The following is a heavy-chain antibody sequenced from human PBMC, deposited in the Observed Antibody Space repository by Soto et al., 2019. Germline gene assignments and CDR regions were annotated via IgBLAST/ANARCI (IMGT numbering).Heavy chain of an antibody. D-gene: IGHD6-13*01. CDR3: AIYSSRPLYFDGMDV. J-gene: IGHJ6*02. V-gene: IGHV3-21*01. CDR1: GFTFSSYS. Sequence: PGGSLRLSCAASGFTFSSYSMNWVRQAPGKGLEWVSSISSSSSYIYYADSVKGRFTISRDNAKNSLYLQMNSLRAEDTAVYYCAIYSSRPLYFDGMDVWGQGTTVTVSS. CDR2: ISSSSSYI.